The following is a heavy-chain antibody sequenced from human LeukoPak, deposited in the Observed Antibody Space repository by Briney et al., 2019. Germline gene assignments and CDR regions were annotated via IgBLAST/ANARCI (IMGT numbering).Heavy chain of an antibody. V-gene: IGHV4-30-2*01. CDR1: GGSISSGGYA. CDR2: IYDSGSS. J-gene: IGHJ2*01. Sequence: SETLSLTCGVSGGSISSGGYAWSWIRQPPGKGLEWIGYIYDSGSSYYNPSLNSRVTISLDKSKNQFSLKLTSVTAADTAVYYCARGIYGDYTLDLWGRGTLVTVSS. D-gene: IGHD4-17*01. CDR3: ARGIYGDYTLDL.